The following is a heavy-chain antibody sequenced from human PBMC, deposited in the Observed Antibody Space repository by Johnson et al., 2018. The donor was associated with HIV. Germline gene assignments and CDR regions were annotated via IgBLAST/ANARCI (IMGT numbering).Heavy chain of an antibody. Sequence: VQLVESGGGLVQPGGSLRLSCAASGFTFSNAWMSWVRQAPGKGLEWVGRIKSKTDGGTTDYAAPVKGRFTISRDDSKNTLYLQMNSLRVEDTAVYYCARDESGYDEGFDAFDIWGQGTMVTVSS. D-gene: IGHD5-12*01. CDR2: IKSKTDGGTT. V-gene: IGHV3-15*01. CDR1: GFTFSNAW. J-gene: IGHJ3*02. CDR3: ARDESGYDEGFDAFDI.